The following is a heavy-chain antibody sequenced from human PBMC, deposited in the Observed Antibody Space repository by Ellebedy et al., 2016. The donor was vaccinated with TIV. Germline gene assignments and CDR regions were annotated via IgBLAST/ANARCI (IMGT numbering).Heavy chain of an antibody. CDR1: GFSLSTGGLG. CDR3: AHRRKTNNVNWFDV. V-gene: IGHV2-5*02. Sequence: SGPTLVQPTQTLSLTCTFSGFSLSTGGLGVAWFRQPPGRAPEWLALIYLDADKRYSPSLQSRPTITKDTSKNQVVLTMTNMDPVDTGTYYCAHRRKTNNVNWFDVWGQGIPVTVFS. CDR2: IYLDADK. D-gene: IGHD1/OR15-1a*01. J-gene: IGHJ5*02.